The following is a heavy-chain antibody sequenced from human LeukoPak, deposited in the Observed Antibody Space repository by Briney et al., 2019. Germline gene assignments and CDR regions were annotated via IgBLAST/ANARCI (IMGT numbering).Heavy chain of an antibody. J-gene: IGHJ4*02. Sequence: SETLSLTCAVYGGSFSGYYWSWIRQPPGKGLEWIGEINHSGSTNYNPSLKSRVTISVDTSKNQFSLKLSSVTAADTAVYYCARGPRARVACSSTSCYTPFDYWGQGTLVTVSS. D-gene: IGHD2-2*02. V-gene: IGHV4-34*01. CDR1: GGSFSGYY. CDR2: INHSGST. CDR3: ARGPRARVACSSTSCYTPFDY.